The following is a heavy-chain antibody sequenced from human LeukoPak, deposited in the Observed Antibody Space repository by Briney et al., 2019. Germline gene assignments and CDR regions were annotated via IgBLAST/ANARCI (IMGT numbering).Heavy chain of an antibody. CDR2: IRRKAYGGTT. CDR1: GFTLGDYA. V-gene: IGHV3-49*03. Sequence: GGALRLSCTASGFTLGDYAMSWFREAPGKGLEGVVFIRRKAYGGTTEYAASVKVRFTISRDDSKSIAYLQMNSLKTEDTAVYYCTREGLLLWFGELLSDSSSFDYWGEGELVSVSS. J-gene: IGHJ4*02. D-gene: IGHD3-10*01. CDR3: TREGLLLWFGELLSDSSSFDY.